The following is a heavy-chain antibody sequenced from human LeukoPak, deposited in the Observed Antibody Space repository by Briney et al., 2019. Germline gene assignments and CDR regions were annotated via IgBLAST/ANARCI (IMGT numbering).Heavy chain of an antibody. CDR3: ARQTADIGTNWNYDYYYFYYMDV. CDR2: FDPEDGET. J-gene: IGHJ6*03. V-gene: IGHV1-24*01. Sequence: ASVKVSCKVSGYTLTELSMHWVRQAPGKGLEWMGGFDPEDGETFYAQKFQGRVTMTKDTSTDTAYMELSSLRSEDTAVYYCARQTADIGTNWNYDYYYFYYMDVWGTGTTVTVSS. CDR1: GYTLTELS. D-gene: IGHD1-7*01.